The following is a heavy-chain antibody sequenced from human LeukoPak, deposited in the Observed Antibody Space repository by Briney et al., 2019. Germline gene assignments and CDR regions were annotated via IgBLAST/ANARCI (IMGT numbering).Heavy chain of an antibody. Sequence: GGSLRLSCAASGLTVSSKDMSWVRQAPGKGLEWVSVIYSGGSTYYADSVKGRFTISRDNSKNTLYIQINSLRAEDTAVYYCATLARYAFDIWGQGTMVTVSS. CDR2: IYSGGST. V-gene: IGHV3-53*01. J-gene: IGHJ3*02. D-gene: IGHD5-12*01. CDR1: GLTVSSKD. CDR3: ATLARYAFDI.